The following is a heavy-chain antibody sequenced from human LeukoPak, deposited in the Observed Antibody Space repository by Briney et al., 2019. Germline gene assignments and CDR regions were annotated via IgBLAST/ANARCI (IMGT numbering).Heavy chain of an antibody. Sequence: PGGSLRLSCAASGFTFSSYNMNWVRQAPGKGLEWVSSISSSSSYIYYADSVKGRFTISRDNAKNSLYLQMNGLRAEDTAVYYCARYWPDSYDAFDIWGQGTMVTVSS. CDR3: ARYWPDSYDAFDI. CDR1: GFTFSSYN. D-gene: IGHD2-15*01. CDR2: ISSSSSYI. J-gene: IGHJ3*02. V-gene: IGHV3-21*01.